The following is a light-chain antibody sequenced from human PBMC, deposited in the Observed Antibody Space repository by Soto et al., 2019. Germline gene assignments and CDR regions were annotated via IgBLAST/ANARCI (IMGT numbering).Light chain of an antibody. J-gene: IGLJ3*02. CDR1: SSDVGAYKN. Sequence: QSALTQTPAASGSPGQSVTISCTGTSSDVGAYKNVSWYQQYPGKAPKLMIYEVSTRPSGVPYRFSCSKSGNTASLTVSGLQADDEADYYCTSYVGSNIWVFGGGTQLTV. V-gene: IGLV2-8*01. CDR3: TSYVGSNIWV. CDR2: EVS.